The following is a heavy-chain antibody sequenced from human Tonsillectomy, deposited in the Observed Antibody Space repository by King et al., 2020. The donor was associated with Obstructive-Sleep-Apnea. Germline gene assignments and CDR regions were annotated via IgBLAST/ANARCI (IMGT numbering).Heavy chain of an antibody. CDR2: IWYDGSNI. J-gene: IGHJ4*02. Sequence: VQLVESGGGVVQPGKSLRLSCAASGFNFRAYGMHWVRQAPGTGLDWVAVIWYDGSNIHVADSVKGRFTISRDNSKNTLYLQMNSLRGEDTAGYYCVGEGGIGGTAPEYWGQGTLVTVSS. V-gene: IGHV3-33*01. CDR1: GFNFRAYG. CDR3: VGEGGIGGTAPEY. D-gene: IGHD1-14*01.